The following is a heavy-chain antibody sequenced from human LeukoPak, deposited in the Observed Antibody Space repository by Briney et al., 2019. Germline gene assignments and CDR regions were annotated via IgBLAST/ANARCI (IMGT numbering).Heavy chain of an antibody. CDR3: ARGADSYCGGDCYIDAFDI. V-gene: IGHV3-66*02. CDR2: IYSGGST. D-gene: IGHD2-21*02. Sequence: PGGSLRLSCAASGFTVSSNYMSWVRQAPGKGLEWVSVIYSGGSTYYADSVKGRFTISRDNSKNTLYLQMNSLRAEDTALYYCARGADSYCGGDCYIDAFDIWGQGTMVTVSS. J-gene: IGHJ3*02. CDR1: GFTVSSNY.